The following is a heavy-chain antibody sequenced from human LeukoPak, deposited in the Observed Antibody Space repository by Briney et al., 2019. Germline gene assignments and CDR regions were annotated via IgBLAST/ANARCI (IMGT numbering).Heavy chain of an antibody. Sequence: GGSLRLSCAASGFTFNDYAMHWVRQAPGKGLEWVSGISWNSDSIAYADSVKGRSTISRDNAKNSLYLHMNSLRAEDTALYYCAKDAYSGYDYSGYVDYRGQGTLVTVSS. CDR2: ISWNSDSI. D-gene: IGHD5-12*01. J-gene: IGHJ4*02. CDR3: AKDAYSGYDYSGYVDY. CDR1: GFTFNDYA. V-gene: IGHV3-9*01.